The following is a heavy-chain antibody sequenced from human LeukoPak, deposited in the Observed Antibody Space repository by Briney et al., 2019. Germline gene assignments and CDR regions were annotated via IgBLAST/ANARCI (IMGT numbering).Heavy chain of an antibody. CDR1: GFTFSTHA. D-gene: IGHD2-8*01. Sequence: GGSLRLSCAASGFTFSTHAFSWVRQAPGKGLEWVSAISDTGYWTFYADSVKGRFTISRDNAKNSLYLQMNSLRAEDTAVYYCARVYFDYWGQGTLVTVSS. CDR3: ARVYFDY. J-gene: IGHJ4*02. CDR2: ISDTGYWT. V-gene: IGHV3-23*01.